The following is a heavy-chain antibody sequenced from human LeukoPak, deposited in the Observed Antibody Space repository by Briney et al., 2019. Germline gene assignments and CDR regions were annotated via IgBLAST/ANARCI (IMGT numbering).Heavy chain of an antibody. Sequence: SETLSLTCAVYGGSFSGYYWSWIRQPPGKGLEWIGEINHSGSTNYNPSLKSRVTISVDTSKNQFSLKLSSVTAADTAVYYCARGLSASYDFNWFDSWGQGTLVTVSS. CDR1: GGSFSGYY. CDR3: ARGLSASYDFNWFDS. D-gene: IGHD2/OR15-2a*01. CDR2: INHSGST. J-gene: IGHJ5*01. V-gene: IGHV4-34*01.